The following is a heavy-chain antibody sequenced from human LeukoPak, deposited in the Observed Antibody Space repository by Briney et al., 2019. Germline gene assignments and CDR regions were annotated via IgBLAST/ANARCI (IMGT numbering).Heavy chain of an antibody. CDR3: ARGPIVGATQGWFDP. J-gene: IGHJ5*02. Sequence: SQTMSLTCTVSGGSISSGDYYWSWIRQPPGKGLEWIGYIYYSGSTYYNPSLKSRVTISVDTSKNQFSLKLSSVTAADTAVYYCARGPIVGATQGWFDPWGQGTLVTVSS. D-gene: IGHD1-26*01. CDR2: IYYSGST. CDR1: GGSISSGDYY. V-gene: IGHV4-30-4*01.